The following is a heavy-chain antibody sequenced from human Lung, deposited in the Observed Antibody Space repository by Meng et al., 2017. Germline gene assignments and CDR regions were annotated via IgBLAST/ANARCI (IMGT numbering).Heavy chain of an antibody. D-gene: IGHD2-15*01. V-gene: IGHV3-74*01. CDR2: INTDGTTT. J-gene: IGHJ4*02. Sequence: VQRGEAGGGLCRPGGSLRCSCAASGFTFRSYWMHWVRQAPGKGLVWVSRINTDGTTTTYADSVKGRFTISRDNAKNTLYLQMNSLRGEDTAVYYCARDVAGRGGYWGQGTLVTVSS. CDR1: GFTFRSYW. CDR3: ARDVAGRGGY.